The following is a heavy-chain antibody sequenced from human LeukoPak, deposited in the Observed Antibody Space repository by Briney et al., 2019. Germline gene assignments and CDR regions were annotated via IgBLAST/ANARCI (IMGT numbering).Heavy chain of an antibody. CDR3: AKGSETILGVGTSSFDP. J-gene: IGHJ5*02. V-gene: IGHV3-30-3*01. CDR2: ILYDGSNK. Sequence: GGSLRLSCAASGFTFSSYTMHWVRQAPGKGLEWVAVILYDGSNKYYADSVKGRFTISRDNSKNVLDLQMNSLRTDDTAVYYCAKGSETILGVGTSSFDPWGQGTLVTVSS. D-gene: IGHD3-3*01. CDR1: GFTFSSYT.